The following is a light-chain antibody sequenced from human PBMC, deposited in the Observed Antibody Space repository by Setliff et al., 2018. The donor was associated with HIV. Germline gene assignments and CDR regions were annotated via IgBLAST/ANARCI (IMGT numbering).Light chain of an antibody. V-gene: IGLV2-23*02. CDR3: CSYVGSDSCI. CDR2: DVT. Sequence: QSVLAQPASVSGSPGQSITISCTGSSSDIGDYESVSWYQQHPGEVPKLMIYDVTKRPSGISNRFSASKSGNTASLTISGLQAEDEAHYYCCSYVGSDSCIFGGGT. CDR1: SSDIGDYES. J-gene: IGLJ2*01.